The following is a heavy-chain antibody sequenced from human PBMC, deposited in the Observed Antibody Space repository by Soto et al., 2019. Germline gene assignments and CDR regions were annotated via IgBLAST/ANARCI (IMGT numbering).Heavy chain of an antibody. CDR3: ASPGDSSGSSSFDY. Sequence: PGGSQRLSCAASGFTVSSNYMSWVRQAPGKGLEWVSVIYSGGSTYYADSVKGRFTISRDNSKNTLYLQMNSLRAEDTAVYYCASPGDSSGSSSFDYWGQGTLGTVSS. CDR1: GFTVSSNY. V-gene: IGHV3-66*01. CDR2: IYSGGST. D-gene: IGHD3-22*01. J-gene: IGHJ4*02.